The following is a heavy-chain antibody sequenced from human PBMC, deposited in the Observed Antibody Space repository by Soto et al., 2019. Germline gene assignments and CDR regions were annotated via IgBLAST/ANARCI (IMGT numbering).Heavy chain of an antibody. V-gene: IGHV3-48*01. CDR2: ISSSSSTI. J-gene: IGHJ5*02. CDR3: IGDGGATAWFDP. CDR1: GFTFSTYS. Sequence: EVQLVESGGGLVQPGGSLRLSCAASGFTFSTYSMNWVRQAPGKGLEWVSYISSSSSTIYYADSVKGRFTISSDNAKNSVQLTMNRLRADDTAVYYCIGDGGATAWFDPWRQGTLVSVS. D-gene: IGHD1-26*01.